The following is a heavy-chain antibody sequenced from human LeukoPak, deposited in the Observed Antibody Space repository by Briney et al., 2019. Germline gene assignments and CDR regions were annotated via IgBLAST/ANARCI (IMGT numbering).Heavy chain of an antibody. Sequence: GGSLRLSCAASGFTFSASPIPWVRQASGKGLEWVGRIRSKAHSYATAYAESVKGRFTISRDDSENTAYLQMNSLKTEDTAVYYCTRRVGDSYFYGMDVWGQGTPVTVSS. D-gene: IGHD5/OR15-5a*01. CDR2: IRSKAHSYAT. J-gene: IGHJ6*02. V-gene: IGHV3-73*01. CDR1: GFTFSASP. CDR3: TRRVGDSYFYGMDV.